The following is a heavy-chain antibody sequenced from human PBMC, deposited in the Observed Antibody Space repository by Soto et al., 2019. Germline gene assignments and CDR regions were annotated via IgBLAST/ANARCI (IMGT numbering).Heavy chain of an antibody. CDR1: GFTFSNAW. J-gene: IGHJ5*02. CDR3: TTLGYCSGGSCYPGPNWFDP. CDR2: IKSKTDGGTT. D-gene: IGHD2-15*01. Sequence: EVRLVESGGGLVKPGGSLRLSCAASGFTFSNAWMSWVRQAPGKGLEWVGRIKSKTDGGTTDYAAPVKGRFTISRDDSKNTLYLQMNSLKTEDTAVYYCTTLGYCSGGSCYPGPNWFDPWGQGTLVTVSS. V-gene: IGHV3-15*01.